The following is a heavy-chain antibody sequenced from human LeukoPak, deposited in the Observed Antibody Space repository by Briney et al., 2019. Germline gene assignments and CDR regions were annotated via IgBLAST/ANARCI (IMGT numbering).Heavy chain of an antibody. CDR1: GFTFSSYA. J-gene: IGHJ4*02. Sequence: PGGSLRLSCAASGFTFSSYAMSWVRQAPGKGLEWVSAISGSGGSTYYAAPVKGRFTISRDNSKNTLYLQMNSLRAEDTAVYYCAKDLSDFWSGYPPRGGIDYWGQGTLVTVSS. V-gene: IGHV3-23*01. CDR3: AKDLSDFWSGYPPRGGIDY. CDR2: ISGSGGST. D-gene: IGHD3-3*01.